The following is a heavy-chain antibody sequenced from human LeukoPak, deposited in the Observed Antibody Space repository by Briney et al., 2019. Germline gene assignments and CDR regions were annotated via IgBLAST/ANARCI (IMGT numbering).Heavy chain of an antibody. CDR1: RLIVSANY. CDR2: IYYSGSS. Sequence: GSLRLSCAASRLIVSANYMAWVRQAPGEGLEWIGYIYYSGSSTYNPSLKSRVTFSLDTSKNRFSLNLSSVTAADTAVYYCARGAECSRGRFDGGNWLDPWGQGPLVIVSS. D-gene: IGHD2-15*01. J-gene: IGHJ5*02. CDR3: ARGAECSRGRFDGGNWLDP. V-gene: IGHV4-59*02.